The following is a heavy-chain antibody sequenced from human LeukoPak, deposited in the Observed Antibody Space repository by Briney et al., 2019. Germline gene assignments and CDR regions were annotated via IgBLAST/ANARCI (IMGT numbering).Heavy chain of an antibody. Sequence: GGSLRLSCAASGFTFSTYWMTWVLQAPGKGLEWVANIKQDGSEKYYVDSVKGRFTISRGNAKNSLYLQMNNLRAEDTAVYYCAGGDDFDFWGQGTLVTVS. D-gene: IGHD3-10*01. V-gene: IGHV3-7*01. J-gene: IGHJ4*02. CDR1: GFTFSTYW. CDR3: AGGDDFDF. CDR2: IKQDGSEK.